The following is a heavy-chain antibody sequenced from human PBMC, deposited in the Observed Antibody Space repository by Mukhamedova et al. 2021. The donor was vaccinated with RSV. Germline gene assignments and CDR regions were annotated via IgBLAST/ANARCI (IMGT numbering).Heavy chain of an antibody. J-gene: IGHJ6*01. D-gene: IGHD2-2*02. Sequence: IGWVRQMPGKGLEWMGIIYPGDSDTRYSPSFQGQVTISADKSISTAYLQWSSLKASDTAIYYCARHKGLGYCSSTSCYSRDYYG. CDR3: ARHKGLGYCSSTSCYSRDYYG. V-gene: IGHV5-51*01. CDR2: IYPGDSDT.